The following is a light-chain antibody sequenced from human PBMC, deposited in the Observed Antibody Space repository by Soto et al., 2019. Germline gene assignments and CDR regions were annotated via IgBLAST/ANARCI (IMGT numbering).Light chain of an antibody. CDR2: TAS. J-gene: IGKJ1*01. CDR1: QAIRND. Sequence: AIQMTQSPSSLSASVGDRVIITCRASQAIRNDLGWYQQKPGKAPKLLIYTASTLQSGVPSRFSGSGSGADFTLTNRSLQPEDSATYYCLHDYSYPRTFGQGTKVEIK. CDR3: LHDYSYPRT. V-gene: IGKV1-6*01.